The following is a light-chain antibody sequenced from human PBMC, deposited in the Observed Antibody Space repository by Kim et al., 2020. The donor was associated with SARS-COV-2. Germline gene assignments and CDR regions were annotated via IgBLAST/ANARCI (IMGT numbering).Light chain of an antibody. V-gene: IGLV1-51*01. CDR1: SSNIGNNY. Sequence: GQKVTIPCSGSSSNIGNNYVSWYQQLPGTAPKLLIYDNSKRPSGIPARFSGSKSGTSATLGITGLQTGDEADYYCGTWDSSLSAVVFGGGTQLTVL. CDR3: GTWDSSLSAVV. CDR2: DNS. J-gene: IGLJ2*01.